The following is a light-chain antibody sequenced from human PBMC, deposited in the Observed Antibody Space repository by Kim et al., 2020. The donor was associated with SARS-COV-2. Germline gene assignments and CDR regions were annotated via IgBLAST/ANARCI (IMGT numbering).Light chain of an antibody. J-gene: IGKJ2*03. CDR2: KTS. CDR3: QQYDRDPYS. CDR1: KSISSW. Sequence: ASRGDRVTISCRANKSISSWLAWYEQKPGKAPKLLIYKTSYLESGVPSGFSGSGSGTEFTLTIASLQPDDFATYYCQQYDRDPYSFGQGTKVDIK. V-gene: IGKV1-5*03.